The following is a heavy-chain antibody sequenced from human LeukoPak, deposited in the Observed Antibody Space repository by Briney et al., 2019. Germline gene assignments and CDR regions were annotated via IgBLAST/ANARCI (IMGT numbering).Heavy chain of an antibody. CDR2: INPRCGGT. J-gene: IGHJ4*02. Sequence: ASVKVSCKASGYTFTSYYMHWVRQAPGQGLEWMGWINPRCGGTNYAQKFQGRVTMTRDTSISAAYMDLSRLISDDTAVYYCARFDQVSETAGGYWGQGTLVTVSS. CDR1: GYTFTSYY. CDR3: ARFDQVSETAGGY. V-gene: IGHV1-2*02. D-gene: IGHD5/OR15-5a*01.